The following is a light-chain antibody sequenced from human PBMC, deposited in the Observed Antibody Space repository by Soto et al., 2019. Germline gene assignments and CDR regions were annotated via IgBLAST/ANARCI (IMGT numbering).Light chain of an antibody. CDR2: GAP. Sequence: DIQMTQSPSSLSASVGDRVTITCRASQSISSYLNWYQQKPGKAPKLLIYGAPSLQSGVPSRFSGSGSGTDFSLTISSLQPEDFATYYCQQSYGTPWTFGQGTKVEIK. CDR3: QQSYGTPWT. J-gene: IGKJ1*01. V-gene: IGKV1-39*01. CDR1: QSISSY.